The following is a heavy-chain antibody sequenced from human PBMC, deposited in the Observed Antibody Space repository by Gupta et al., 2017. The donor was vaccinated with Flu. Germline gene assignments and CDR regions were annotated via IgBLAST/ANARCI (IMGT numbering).Heavy chain of an antibody. CDR2: SYSGGST. CDR3: ARDMGFNYYDSSGYYPYAFDI. J-gene: IGHJ3*02. CDR1: GFTVSSNY. D-gene: IGHD3-22*01. Sequence: EVQLVETGGGLIQPGGSLRLSCAASGFTVSSNYMSWVRQAPGKGLEWVSVSYSGGSTYYADSVKGRFTISRDNSKNTLYLQMNSLRAEDTAVYYCARDMGFNYYDSSGYYPYAFDIWGQGTMVTVSS. V-gene: IGHV3-53*02.